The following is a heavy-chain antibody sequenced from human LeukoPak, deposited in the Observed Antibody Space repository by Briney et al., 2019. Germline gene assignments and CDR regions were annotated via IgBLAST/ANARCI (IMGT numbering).Heavy chain of an antibody. CDR1: GGSFSCYY. V-gene: IGHV4-34*01. J-gene: IGHJ4*02. D-gene: IGHD5-18*01. CDR3: ARVGYSYGSDY. Sequence: SETLSLTCAVYGGSFSCYYWSWIRQPPGKGLEWIGEINHSGSTNYNPSLKSRVTISVDTSKNQFSLKLSSVTAADTAVYYCARVGYSYGSDYWGQGTLVTVSS. CDR2: INHSGST.